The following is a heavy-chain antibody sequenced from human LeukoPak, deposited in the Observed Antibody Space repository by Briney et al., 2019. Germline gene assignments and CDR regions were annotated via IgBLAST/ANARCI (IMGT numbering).Heavy chain of an antibody. V-gene: IGHV3-20*04. D-gene: IGHD5-12*01. J-gene: IGHJ4*02. CDR2: INWNGGST. CDR3: ARDTRVGYSGYDYGDYFDY. Sequence: PGGSLRLSCAASGFTVSSNYMSWVRQAPGKGLEWVSGINWNGGSTGYADSVKGRFTISRDNAKNSLYLQMNSLRAEDTALYYCARDTRVGYSGYDYGDYFDYWGQGTLVTVSS. CDR1: GFTVSSNY.